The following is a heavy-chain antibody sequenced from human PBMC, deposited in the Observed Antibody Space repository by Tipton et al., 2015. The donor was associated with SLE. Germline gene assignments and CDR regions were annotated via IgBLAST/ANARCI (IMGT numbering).Heavy chain of an antibody. CDR2: IYSGGNT. J-gene: IGHJ1*01. Sequence: SLRLSCAASGFTVSSNYMSWVRQAPGKGLEWVSIIYSGGNTYYADSVKGRFTISRDNSKNTLYLQMNSLRAEDTAVYYCADCGGDCYSRAEYFQHWGQGTLVTVSS. CDR1: GFTVSSNY. CDR3: ADCGGDCYSRAEYFQH. D-gene: IGHD2-21*02. V-gene: IGHV3-53*01.